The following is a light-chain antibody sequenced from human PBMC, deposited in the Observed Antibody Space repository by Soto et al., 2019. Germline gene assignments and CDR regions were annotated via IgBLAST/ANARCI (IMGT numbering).Light chain of an antibody. CDR3: KRYNSAPQT. Sequence: DIQMTQSPSSLSASVGDRVTITCRASQGIGNYLAWYQQKPGKVPRLLIYAASTLQPGVPSRFSGSGSGTDFTLTLSSLQPEDVATYYCKRYNSAPQTFGQGTKVEIK. V-gene: IGKV1-27*01. CDR2: AAS. CDR1: QGIGNY. J-gene: IGKJ1*01.